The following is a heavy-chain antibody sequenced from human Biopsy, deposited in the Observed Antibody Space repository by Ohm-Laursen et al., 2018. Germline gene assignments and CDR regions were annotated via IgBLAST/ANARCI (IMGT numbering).Heavy chain of an antibody. CDR1: GGTFTNYA. V-gene: IGHV1-69*01. CDR3: ARGEGSSWFDP. J-gene: IGHJ5*02. D-gene: IGHD1-26*01. Sequence: SSVKVSCKVSGGTFTNYAISWVRQAPGQGLEWMGGIIPIPNVATYAQKFQGRITITADESTSTAYMELSSLTSDDTAVYFCARGEGSSWFDPWGHGTLVTVSS. CDR2: IIPIPNVA.